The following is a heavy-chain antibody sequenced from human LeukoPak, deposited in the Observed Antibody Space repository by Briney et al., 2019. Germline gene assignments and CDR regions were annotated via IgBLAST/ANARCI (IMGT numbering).Heavy chain of an antibody. CDR2: IYNGGST. Sequence: SGGSLRLSCAASGFTVSSNYMSWVRQAPGKGLEWVSDIYNGGSTYYADSVKGGFTLSRDNSNNTLYLQMNSLRAENTDVYYCARVDIAAASTIDYWGQGTLVTVSS. D-gene: IGHD6-13*01. CDR3: ARVDIAAASTIDY. CDR1: GFTVSSNY. V-gene: IGHV3-53*01. J-gene: IGHJ4*02.